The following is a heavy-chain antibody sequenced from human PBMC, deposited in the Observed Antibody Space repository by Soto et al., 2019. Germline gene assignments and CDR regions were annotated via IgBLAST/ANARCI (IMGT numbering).Heavy chain of an antibody. Sequence: QVQLVQSGAEVKKPGSSVKVSCKASGGTFSSYAISWVRQAPGQGLEWMGGIIPIFGTANYAQKFQGRVTITADESTSTAYMELSSLRSKDTAVYYCAMQVIVVVPADNNYYYGMDVWGQGTTVTVSS. CDR2: IIPIFGTA. J-gene: IGHJ6*02. CDR3: AMQVIVVVPADNNYYYGMDV. D-gene: IGHD2-2*01. V-gene: IGHV1-69*01. CDR1: GGTFSSYA.